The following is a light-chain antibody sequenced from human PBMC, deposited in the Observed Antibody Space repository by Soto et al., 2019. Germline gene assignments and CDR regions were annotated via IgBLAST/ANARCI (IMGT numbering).Light chain of an antibody. V-gene: IGKV1-5*01. J-gene: IGKJ5*01. CDR3: QQFNSYPIT. Sequence: DIQMTQSPSTLSASVGDRVSITCRGSQSISSWLAWYQQKPGKAPKLLIYDASSLESGVPSRFSGSGSGTEFTLTISSLQPDDFATYYCQQFNSYPITFGQGTRLEIK. CDR1: QSISSW. CDR2: DAS.